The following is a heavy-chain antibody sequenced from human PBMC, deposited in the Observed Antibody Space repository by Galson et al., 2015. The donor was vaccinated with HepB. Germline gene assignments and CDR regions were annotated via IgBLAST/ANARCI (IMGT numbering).Heavy chain of an antibody. CDR2: ISYDGSNK. V-gene: IGHV3-30*04. J-gene: IGHJ5*02. CDR1: GFTFSSYA. Sequence: SLRLSCAASGFTFSSYAMHWVRQAPGKGLEWVAVISYDGSNKYNADSVKGRFTISRDNSKNTLYLQMNSLRGEDTAVYYCARLCRSTSSLSLGLDAWGQGTLVTGSS. CDR3: ARLCRSTSSLSLGLDA. D-gene: IGHD2-2*01.